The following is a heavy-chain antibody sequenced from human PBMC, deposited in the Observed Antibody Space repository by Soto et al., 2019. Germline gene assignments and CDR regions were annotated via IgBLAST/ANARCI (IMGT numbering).Heavy chain of an antibody. CDR3: ARHRGTISLTDY. V-gene: IGHV4-4*02. CDR2: IYHSGST. CDR1: GGSISSSKW. Sequence: SETLSLTCGVSGGSISSSKWWSWARQPPGKGLEWIGEIYHSGSTNYNPSLKSRVTISVDTSKNQFSLKLSSVTAADTAVYYCARHRGTISLTDYWGQGTLVTSPQ. J-gene: IGHJ4*02. D-gene: IGHD3-9*01.